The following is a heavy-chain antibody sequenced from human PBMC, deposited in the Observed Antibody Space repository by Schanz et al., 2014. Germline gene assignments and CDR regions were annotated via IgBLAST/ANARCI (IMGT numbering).Heavy chain of an antibody. CDR2: IYYRGSS. CDR1: GDSISSSGSY. Sequence: QVPLQQSGPGLVKPSQTLSLTCTVSGDSISSSGSYWTWIRQHPGKGLEWIGYIYYRGSSYYNPSLKSRVTISTDMSRNQFSLSLKSVTAADTDLDYCARERDALDIWGQGTMVIVSS. V-gene: IGHV4-31*03. CDR3: ARERDALDI. J-gene: IGHJ3*02.